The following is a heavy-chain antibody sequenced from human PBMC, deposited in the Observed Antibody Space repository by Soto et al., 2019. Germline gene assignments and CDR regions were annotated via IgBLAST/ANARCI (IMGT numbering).Heavy chain of an antibody. V-gene: IGHV3-30-3*01. CDR3: ARDPKTYGGQHWALKYFDS. Sequence: PGGSLRLSCAASGFSFSISPMHWVRQAPGKGPEWVALISYDGTNKFYADSVKGRFTISRDNSKSTLYLQVDSLRPEDAAVYYCARDPKTYGGQHWALKYFDSWGQGTLVTVSS. D-gene: IGHD4-17*01. CDR2: ISYDGTNK. J-gene: IGHJ4*02. CDR1: GFSFSISP.